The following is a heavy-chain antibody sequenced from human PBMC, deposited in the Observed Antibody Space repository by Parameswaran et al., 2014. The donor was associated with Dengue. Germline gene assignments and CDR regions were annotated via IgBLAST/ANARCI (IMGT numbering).Heavy chain of an antibody. V-gene: IGHV1-2*02. CDR2: INPNSGGT. D-gene: IGHD5-12*01. Sequence: WVRQAPRTRALSGWEWINPNSGGTNYAQKFQGRVTMTRDTSISTAYMELSRLRSDDTAVYYCASIRATTFDYWGQGTLVTVSS. J-gene: IGHJ4*02. CDR3: ASIRATTFDY.